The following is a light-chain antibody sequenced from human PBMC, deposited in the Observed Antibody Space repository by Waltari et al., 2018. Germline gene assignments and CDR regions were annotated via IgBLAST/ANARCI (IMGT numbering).Light chain of an antibody. V-gene: IGLV2-11*01. J-gene: IGLJ2*01. Sequence: QSALTQPRSVSGSPGQSVTISCTGTSNDIGSNNFVSWYQYPPGKVPKLKIHDINERPSGVPDRFSGSKSGNTASLTISGLQADDEADYYCCSYAGSYTLFGGGTKLTVL. CDR1: SNDIGSNNF. CDR2: DIN. CDR3: CSYAGSYTL.